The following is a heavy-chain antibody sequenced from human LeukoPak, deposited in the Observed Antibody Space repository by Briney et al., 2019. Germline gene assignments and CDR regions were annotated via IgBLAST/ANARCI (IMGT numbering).Heavy chain of an antibody. V-gene: IGHV3-30*04. D-gene: IGHD4-17*01. Sequence: GGSLRLSCAASGFTFSSYAMHWVRQAPGKGLEWVAVISYDGSDKFYADSVKGRFTISRDNSKNTLYLQMNSLRAEDTAVYYCAKLRGDYGDYQPDYWGQGTLVTVSS. CDR3: AKLRGDYGDYQPDY. CDR2: ISYDGSDK. J-gene: IGHJ4*02. CDR1: GFTFSSYA.